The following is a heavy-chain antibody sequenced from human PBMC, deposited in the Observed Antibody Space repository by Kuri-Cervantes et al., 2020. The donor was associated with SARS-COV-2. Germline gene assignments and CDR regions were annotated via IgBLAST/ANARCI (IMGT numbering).Heavy chain of an antibody. D-gene: IGHD1-1*01. J-gene: IGHJ3*02. CDR1: GFTFSSYA. V-gene: IGHV3-30*14. CDR2: ISYDGSNK. CDR3: ARDAPLEIHVPHDAFDI. Sequence: GESLKISCAASGFTFSSYAMHWVRQAPGKGLEWVAVISYDGSNKYYADSVKGRFTISRDNSKNTLYLQMNSLRAEDTAVYYCARDAPLEIHVPHDAFDIWGQGTMVTVSS.